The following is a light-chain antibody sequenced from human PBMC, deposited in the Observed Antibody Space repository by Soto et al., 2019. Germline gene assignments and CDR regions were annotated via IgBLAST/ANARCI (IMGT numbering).Light chain of an antibody. Sequence: EIVLTQSPDTLSLSPGERATLSCRASQSISSSYLARYQQNPGQAPRLLMYGASTRATGIPERFSGSGSGKGVTLSISRLEPEDFAVYSCQQYGSSPYTVGQGTKLEIK. CDR1: QSISSSY. J-gene: IGKJ2*01. V-gene: IGKV3-20*01. CDR2: GAS. CDR3: QQYGSSPYT.